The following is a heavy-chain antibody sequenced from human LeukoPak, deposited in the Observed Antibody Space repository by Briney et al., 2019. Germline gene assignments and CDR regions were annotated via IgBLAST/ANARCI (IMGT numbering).Heavy chain of an antibody. D-gene: IGHD3-22*01. CDR2: ISYDGSNK. CDR3: AKAKVTMIVPDY. J-gene: IGHJ4*02. V-gene: IGHV3-30-3*01. Sequence: GGSLRLSCAASGFTFSSYAMSWVRQAPGKGLEWVAVISYDGSNKYYADSVKGRFTISRDNSKNTLYLQMNSLRAEDTAVYYCAKAKVTMIVPDYWGQGTLVTVSS. CDR1: GFTFSSYA.